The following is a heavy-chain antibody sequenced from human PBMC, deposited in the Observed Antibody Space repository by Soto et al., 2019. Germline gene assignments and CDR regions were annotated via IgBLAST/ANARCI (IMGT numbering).Heavy chain of an antibody. V-gene: IGHV3-23*01. D-gene: IGHD3-3*01. Sequence: EVQLLESGGGLVQPGGSLRLSCAASGFTFSSYAMSWVRQAPGKGLEWVSAISGSGGSTYYADSVKGRFTISRDNSKNTLYLRMNSLRAEDTAVYYCAKEDTIFGVVKHYYYYYMDVWGKGTTVTVSS. CDR1: GFTFSSYA. CDR2: ISGSGGST. J-gene: IGHJ6*03. CDR3: AKEDTIFGVVKHYYYYYMDV.